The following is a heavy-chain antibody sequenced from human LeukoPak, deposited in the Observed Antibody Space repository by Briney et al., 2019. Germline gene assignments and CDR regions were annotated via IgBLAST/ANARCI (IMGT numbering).Heavy chain of an antibody. J-gene: IGHJ6*03. CDR1: RGTFSSYA. CDR3: ASHNWNDGGYYYYYMDV. D-gene: IGHD1-20*01. CDR2: ISPIFGTA. V-gene: IGHV1-69*05. Sequence: ASVKVSCKASRGTFSSYAISCVRQTPGQGLEWMGGISPIFGTANYAQKFQGRVTITTDESTSTAYMELSSLRSEDTAVYYCASHNWNDGGYYYYYMDVWGKGTTVTVSS.